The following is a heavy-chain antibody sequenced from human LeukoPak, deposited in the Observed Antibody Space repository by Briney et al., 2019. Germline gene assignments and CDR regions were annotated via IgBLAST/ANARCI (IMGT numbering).Heavy chain of an antibody. V-gene: IGHV1-69*05. CDR2: IIPIFGTA. J-gene: IGHJ5*02. D-gene: IGHD6-13*01. CDR1: GDTFSSYA. Sequence: SVKVSCKASGDTFSSYAISWVRQAPGQGLEWMGRIIPIFGTANYAQKFQGRVTITTDESTSTAYMELSSLRSEDTAVYYCPRGRLISDSSWYLVGWFDLWGQGTLVTVSS. CDR3: PRGRLISDSSWYLVGWFDL.